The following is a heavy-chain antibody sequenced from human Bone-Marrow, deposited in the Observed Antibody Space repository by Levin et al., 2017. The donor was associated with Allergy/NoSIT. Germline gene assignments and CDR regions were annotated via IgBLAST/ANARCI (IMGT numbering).Heavy chain of an antibody. CDR3: ARVGVGGIVMVVAAYDY. CDR2: ISYDGSKK. J-gene: IGHJ4*02. CDR1: GFTFSNFA. Sequence: PGGSLRLSCAASGFTFSNFAMHWVRQTPGKGLEWVALISYDGSKKYHADSVKGRFTISRDNSKNTLYLHMNSTRSEDTAVYYCARVGVGGIVMVVAAYDYWGQGTLVTVSS. D-gene: IGHD2-15*01. V-gene: IGHV3-30*04.